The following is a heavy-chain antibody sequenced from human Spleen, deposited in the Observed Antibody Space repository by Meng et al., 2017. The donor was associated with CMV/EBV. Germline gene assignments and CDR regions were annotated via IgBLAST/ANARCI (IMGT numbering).Heavy chain of an antibody. J-gene: IGHJ4*02. CDR3: GRDLTGERDQ. V-gene: IGHV3-74*03. D-gene: IGHD7-27*01. CDR1: GFTFSNYW. Sequence: LGGSGGGLVRAGGSLRLSCADSGFTFSNYWMHWGRQVPGEGLVWVSRINTDGSFTSYADPVKGRFTISRDNAKNTLYLQMNSLRVDDSAVYYCGRDLTGERDQWGQGTLVTVSS. CDR2: INTDGSFT.